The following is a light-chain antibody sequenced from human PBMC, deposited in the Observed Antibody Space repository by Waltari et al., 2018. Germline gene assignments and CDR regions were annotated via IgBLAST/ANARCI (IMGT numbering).Light chain of an antibody. CDR3: SSYAGSNNV. CDR2: DVS. Sequence: QSALPPPPSASGSPGQSVPITRTGTSTHVGAYHFISWYKQDPGKAPKLMNDDVSKRPSGVPDRGSGSKSGDTASLTVSGLQAGDEADYYCSSYAGSNNVFGTGTKVTVL. V-gene: IGLV2-8*01. J-gene: IGLJ1*01. CDR1: STHVGAYHF.